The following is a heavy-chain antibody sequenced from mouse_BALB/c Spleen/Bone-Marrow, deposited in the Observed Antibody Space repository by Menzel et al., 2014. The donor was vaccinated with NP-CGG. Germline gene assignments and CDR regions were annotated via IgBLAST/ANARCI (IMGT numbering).Heavy chain of an antibody. D-gene: IGHD2-4*01. CDR3: SRLRMITTYFDV. Sequence: EVQVVESGGGLAKPGGSLQLSCAASGFTFSTYAMSWVRQTPEKRLEWVATISSSGSYTYYPGSVKGRFTISRDNAKNTLYLQMSSLRSEDTAMFYCSRLRMITTYFDVWGAGTTVTVSS. CDR2: ISSSGSYT. J-gene: IGHJ1*01. CDR1: GFTFSTYA. V-gene: IGHV5-9-3*01.